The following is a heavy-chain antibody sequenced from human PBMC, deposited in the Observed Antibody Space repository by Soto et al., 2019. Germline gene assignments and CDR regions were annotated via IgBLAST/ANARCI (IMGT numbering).Heavy chain of an antibody. CDR1: GFTFSSYA. J-gene: IGHJ6*03. CDR3: AKDLSYYGSWLGDYMDV. V-gene: IGHV3-23*01. Sequence: EVQLLESGGGLVQPGGSLRLSCAASGFTFSSYAMSWVRQAPGKGLEWVSASSGRGGSTYYADSVKGRFTISRDNSKNTLYLQMNSLRAEDTAVYYCAKDLSYYGSWLGDYMDVWGKGTTVTVSS. CDR2: SSGRGGST. D-gene: IGHD3-10*01.